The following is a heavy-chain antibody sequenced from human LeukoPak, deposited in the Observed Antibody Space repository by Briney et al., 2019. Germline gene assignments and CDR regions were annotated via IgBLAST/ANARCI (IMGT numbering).Heavy chain of an antibody. CDR1: GYTFSGYN. CDR3: ARSAGIAVAGAAAY. D-gene: IGHD6-19*01. CDR2: INPNSGGT. V-gene: IGHV1-2*02. J-gene: IGHJ4*02. Sequence: ASGKVSCKASGYTFSGYNMHWVRQPPGQGLEWMGWINPNSGGTNYAQKFQGRITITRDTSTSTVNMELSGLRSDDTAVYYCARSAGIAVAGAAAYWGQGTLVTVSS.